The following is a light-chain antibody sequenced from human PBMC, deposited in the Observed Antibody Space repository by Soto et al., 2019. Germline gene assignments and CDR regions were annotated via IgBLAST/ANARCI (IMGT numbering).Light chain of an antibody. V-gene: IGLV1-44*01. CDR3: EAWDDSRYGAV. CDR1: SSNIGTNT. CDR2: SND. J-gene: IGLJ2*01. Sequence: QSVLTQPPSASWTPGQGVTISCSGSSSNIGTNTVNWYKQLPGTAPKLLIYSNDLRPSVVPDRFSGSKSGTSASLAISGLQSEDEADYYCEAWDDSRYGAVFGGGTKLTVL.